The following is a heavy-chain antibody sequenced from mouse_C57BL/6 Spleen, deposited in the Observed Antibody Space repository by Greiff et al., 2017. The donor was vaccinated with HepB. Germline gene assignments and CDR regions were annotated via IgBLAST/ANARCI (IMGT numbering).Heavy chain of an antibody. CDR2: IYPGDGDT. J-gene: IGHJ2*01. CDR3: ARWGLPFDY. D-gene: IGHD3-3*01. V-gene: IGHV1-82*01. Sequence: LQESGPELVKPGASVKISCKASGYAFSSSWMNWVKQRPGKGLEWIGRIYPGDGDTNYNGKFKGKATLTADKSSSTAYMQLSSLTSEDSAVYFCARWGLPFDYWGQGTTLTVSS. CDR1: GYAFSSSW.